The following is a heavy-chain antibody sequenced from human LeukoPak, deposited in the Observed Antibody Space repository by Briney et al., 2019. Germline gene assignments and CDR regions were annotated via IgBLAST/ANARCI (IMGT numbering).Heavy chain of an antibody. V-gene: IGHV1-2*02. Sequence: ASVKVTFKGSGYIFTGYYLHWVRQAPGQGPEWMGCINPNSGGTNYAQKFQGRVTVTGDTSINTVYMELGRLRADDTAIYYCARDVGSSWYADYWGQGALVTVSS. J-gene: IGHJ4*02. D-gene: IGHD6-13*01. CDR3: ARDVGSSWYADY. CDR1: GYIFTGYY. CDR2: INPNSGGT.